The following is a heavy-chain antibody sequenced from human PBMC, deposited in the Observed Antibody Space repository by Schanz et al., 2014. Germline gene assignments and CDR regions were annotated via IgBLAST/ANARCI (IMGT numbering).Heavy chain of an antibody. Sequence: QVQLVESGGGLVKPGGSLRLSCAASGFIFNDYYMNWIRQAPGKGLEWLSYISRDGTTSYYADSVKGRFTISRDNAKNSLYLQMNSLRAEDTAVYHCAKERDITGWNHGDYWGQGTLVTVSS. D-gene: IGHD6-19*01. V-gene: IGHV3-11*04. CDR1: GFIFNDYY. CDR2: ISRDGTTS. J-gene: IGHJ4*02. CDR3: AKERDITGWNHGDY.